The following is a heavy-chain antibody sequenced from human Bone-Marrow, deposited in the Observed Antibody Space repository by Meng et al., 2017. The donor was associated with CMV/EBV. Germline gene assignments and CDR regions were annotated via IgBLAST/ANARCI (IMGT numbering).Heavy chain of an antibody. CDR2: ISAYSGDT. CDR3: ARGGGDDGLDF. J-gene: IGHJ4*02. Sequence: ASVKVSCKTSGYTFTTFDINWVRQAPGQGLEWMALISAYSGDTKYAQKFQGRVTLTPDTSTRTAYMEIRSLRSDDTAAYFCARGGGDDGLDFWGQGTLVTVSS. D-gene: IGHD3-10*01. V-gene: IGHV1-18*01. CDR1: GYTFTTFD.